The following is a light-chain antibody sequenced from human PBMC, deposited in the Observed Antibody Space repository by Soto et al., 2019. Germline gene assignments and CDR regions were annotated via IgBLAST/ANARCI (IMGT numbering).Light chain of an antibody. V-gene: IGLV2-8*01. J-gene: IGLJ2*01. CDR1: SSDVGGYNY. Sequence: QSALTQPPSASGSPGQSVTISCTGTSSDVGGYNYVSWYQQHPGKAPKLMIYEVSKRPSGVPDRFSGSKSGNTASLTVSGVQAEDEADYCCTAYAGSNNVVFGGGTKLTVL. CDR3: TAYAGSNNVV. CDR2: EVS.